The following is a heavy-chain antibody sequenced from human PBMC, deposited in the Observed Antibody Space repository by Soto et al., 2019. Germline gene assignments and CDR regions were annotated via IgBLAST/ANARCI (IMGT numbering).Heavy chain of an antibody. CDR3: ATTDDYGDGDLRFDYYDGMDV. Sequence: VSSVKVSCKASGYTFTSYAMHWVRQAPGQRLEWMGWINAGNGNTKYSQKFQGRVTITRDTSASTAYMELSSLRSEDTAVYYCATTDDYGDGDLRFDYYDGMDVWCQGTTVTV. J-gene: IGHJ6*02. V-gene: IGHV1-3*01. D-gene: IGHD4-17*01. CDR1: GYTFTSYA. CDR2: INAGNGNT.